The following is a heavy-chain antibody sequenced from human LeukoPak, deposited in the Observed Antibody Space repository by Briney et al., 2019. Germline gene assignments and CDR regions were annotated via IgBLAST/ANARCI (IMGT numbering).Heavy chain of an antibody. V-gene: IGHV4-4*07. J-gene: IGHJ4*02. CDR2: IYTSGST. D-gene: IGHD6-13*01. CDR3: ARGGYSSSWDSLN. CDR1: GGSISSYY. Sequence: SETLSLTCTVSGGSISSYYWSWIRQPAGKGLEWIGCIYTSGSTNYNPSLKSRVTISVDKSKNQFSLKLSSVTAADTAVYYCARGGYSSSWDSLNWGQGTLVTVSS.